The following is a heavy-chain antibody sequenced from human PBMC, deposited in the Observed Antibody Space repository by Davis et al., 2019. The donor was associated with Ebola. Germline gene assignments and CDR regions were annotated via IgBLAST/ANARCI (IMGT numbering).Heavy chain of an antibody. CDR1: GYTFTSYY. CDR3: ARDDYGDHY. D-gene: IGHD4-17*01. J-gene: IGHJ4*02. Sequence: AASVKVSCKASGYTFTSYYMHWVRQAPGQGLEWMGGIIPVFRTANYAQKFQGRVTITADESTRTAYMELSGLRSEDTAVYYCARDDYGDHYWGQGTLVTVSS. CDR2: IIPVFRTA. V-gene: IGHV1-69*13.